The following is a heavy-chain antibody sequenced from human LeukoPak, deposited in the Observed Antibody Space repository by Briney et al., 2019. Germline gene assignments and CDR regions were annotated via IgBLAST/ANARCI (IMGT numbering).Heavy chain of an antibody. CDR1: GSTFSSYS. D-gene: IGHD2-15*01. CDR3: ARPRLEYCSGGSCFDAFDI. J-gene: IGHJ3*02. CDR2: ISGSGSTT. V-gene: IGHV3-23*01. Sequence: GGSLRLSCAASGSTFSSYSMNWVRQAPGKGLEWVSAISGSGSTTYYADSVKGRFTISRDNSKNTLFLQMNSLTAEDTAIYSCARPRLEYCSGGSCFDAFDIWGQGTMVTVSS.